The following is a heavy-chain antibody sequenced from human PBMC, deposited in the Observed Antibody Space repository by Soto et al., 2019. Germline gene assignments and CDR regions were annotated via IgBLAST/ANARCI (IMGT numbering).Heavy chain of an antibody. CDR3: TRGHQAIRDFDL. D-gene: IGHD2-2*01. J-gene: IGHJ2*01. CDR2: ICYTGTT. CDR1: GGSISIGGYY. Sequence: QVQLQESGPGLVKPSQTLSLTCTVSGGSISIGGYYWSWIRQHPEKGLEWLGHICYTGTTYYNPSLRSRMNVSIETPKNQFSLDLTAVTAEDTAVYYCTRGHQAIRDFDLWGRGTLVTVSS. V-gene: IGHV4-30-4*01.